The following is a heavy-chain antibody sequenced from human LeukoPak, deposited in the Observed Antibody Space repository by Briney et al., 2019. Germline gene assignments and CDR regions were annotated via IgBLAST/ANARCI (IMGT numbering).Heavy chain of an antibody. J-gene: IGHJ6*02. CDR2: INHSGNT. CDR3: AKNYYYYYGMDV. Sequence: SETLSLTCAVYGVSFSGYYWSWIRQPPGKGLEWIGEINHSGNTNYNPSLKSRVTISVDTSKNQFSLKLSSVTAADTAVYYCAKNYYYYYGMDVWGQGTTVTVSS. V-gene: IGHV4-34*01. CDR1: GVSFSGYY.